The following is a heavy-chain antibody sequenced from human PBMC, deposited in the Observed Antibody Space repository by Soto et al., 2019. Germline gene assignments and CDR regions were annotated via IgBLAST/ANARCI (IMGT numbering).Heavy chain of an antibody. CDR3: ARDQQLEWLLYGDKRYYFDY. V-gene: IGHV3-21*01. Sequence: EVQLVASGGGLVKPGGSLRLSCAASGFTFSSYSMNWVRQAPGKGLEWVSSISRSSSYIYYADSVKGRVTISRDNAKNTLYLQMNSLRAEDTAVYYCARDQQLEWLLYGDKRYYFDYWGQGTLVTVSS. CDR1: GFTFSSYS. D-gene: IGHD3-3*01. CDR2: ISRSSSYI. J-gene: IGHJ4*02.